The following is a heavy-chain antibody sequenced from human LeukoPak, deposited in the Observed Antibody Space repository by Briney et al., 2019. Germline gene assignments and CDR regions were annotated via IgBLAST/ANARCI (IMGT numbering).Heavy chain of an antibody. V-gene: IGHV4-34*01. J-gene: IGHJ4*02. CDR2: INHSGST. D-gene: IGHD3-22*01. CDR1: GGSISSYY. Sequence: SETLSLTCTVSGGSISSYYWSWIRQPPGKGLEWIGEINHSGSTNYNPSLKSRVTISVDTSKNQFSLKLSSVTAADTAVYYCARGLIRRYYDSSGYSHFDYWGQGTLVTVSS. CDR3: ARGLIRRYYDSSGYSHFDY.